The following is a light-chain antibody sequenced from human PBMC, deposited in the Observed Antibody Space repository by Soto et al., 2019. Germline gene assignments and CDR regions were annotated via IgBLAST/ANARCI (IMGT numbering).Light chain of an antibody. CDR1: SSHIGAGYD. CDR3: QSYDSSLSGWV. Sequence: QSVLTQPPSVSGAPGQRVTISCTGSSSHIGAGYDVHWYRQLPGTAPKLLIYGNTNRPSGVPDRFSGSKSGTSASLAITGLQAEDEADYYCQSYDSSLSGWVFGGGTKLTVL. CDR2: GNT. J-gene: IGLJ3*02. V-gene: IGLV1-40*01.